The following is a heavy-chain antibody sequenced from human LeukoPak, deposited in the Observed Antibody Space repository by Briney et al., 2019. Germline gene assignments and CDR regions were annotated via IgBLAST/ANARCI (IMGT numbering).Heavy chain of an antibody. V-gene: IGHV3-33*01. D-gene: IGHD1-26*01. CDR3: ARDQTRGSYYYGMDV. Sequence: GGSLRLSCAASGFTFSNYGMHWVRQAPGKGLEWVAVIWFDGSHKYYADSVKGRFTISRDNSKNTLYLQMNSLRAEDTAVYYCARDQTRGSYYYGMDVWGQGTTVTVSS. J-gene: IGHJ6*02. CDR2: IWFDGSHK. CDR1: GFTFSNYG.